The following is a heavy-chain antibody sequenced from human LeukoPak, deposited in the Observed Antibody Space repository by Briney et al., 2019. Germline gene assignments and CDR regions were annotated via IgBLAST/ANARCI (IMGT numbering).Heavy chain of an antibody. CDR3: AKAGYINYYAYYHMDV. J-gene: IGHJ6*03. D-gene: IGHD3-9*01. CDR1: GFTFSSYA. CDR2: ISGSGGST. Sequence: GGSLRLSCAASGFTFSSYAMSWVRQTPGKGLEWVSSISGSGGSTYYADSVKGRFTISRDNSKSTLYLQMNSLRAGDTALYYCAKAGYINYYAYYHMDVWGKGTTVTVSS. V-gene: IGHV3-23*01.